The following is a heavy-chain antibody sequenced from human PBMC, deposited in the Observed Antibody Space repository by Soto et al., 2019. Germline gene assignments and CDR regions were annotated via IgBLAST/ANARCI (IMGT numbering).Heavy chain of an antibody. CDR1: GFTADDYA. CDR2: ISSNSDTI. V-gene: IGHV3-9*02. CDR3: ANDMKWGGMTTIPYFDS. Sequence: EVQLVESGGGLVQPGRSLRLSCVASGFTADDYALHWVRQAPGKGLEWVSGISSNSDTIHYADSVKGRFTISRDNAKNSLFLQMSSLRPEDTAVYYCANDMKWGGMTTIPYFDSWGQGTLVTVSS. J-gene: IGHJ4*02. D-gene: IGHD4-17*01.